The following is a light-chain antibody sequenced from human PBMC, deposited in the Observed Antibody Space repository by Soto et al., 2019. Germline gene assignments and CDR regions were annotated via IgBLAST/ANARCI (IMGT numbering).Light chain of an antibody. V-gene: IGKV1-33*01. CDR1: QDVAKY. CDR3: QHYYTLPIT. CDR2: DAS. Sequence: DIQMTQSPSSLSASVGDRVTITCQANQDVAKYVNWYQQKPGKAPRLLIYDASNLETGVPSRFSGSGSGTHFTFTINSLQPEDFTTYYCQHYYTLPITFGQGTRLEIK. J-gene: IGKJ5*01.